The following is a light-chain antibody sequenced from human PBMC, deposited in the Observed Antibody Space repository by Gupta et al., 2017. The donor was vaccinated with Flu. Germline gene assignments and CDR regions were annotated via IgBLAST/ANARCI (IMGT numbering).Light chain of an antibody. J-gene: IGKJ2*01. V-gene: IGKV3-11*01. CDR2: DAS. Sequence: TLSLSPGESATLSCRASQSVSTNLASYQQKPGQAPRLLLYDASKRATGIPPRFSGGGSATDFTLTISGLVSDDFAIYYCQQRSYWPPVFTFGQGTRLEL. CDR3: QQRSYWPPVFT. CDR1: QSVSTN.